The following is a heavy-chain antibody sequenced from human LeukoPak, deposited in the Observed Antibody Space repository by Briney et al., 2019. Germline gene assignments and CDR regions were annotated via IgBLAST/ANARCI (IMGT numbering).Heavy chain of an antibody. CDR1: GGSISSYY. J-gene: IGHJ6*03. CDR2: IFPSRSA. Sequence: PSETLSLTCTVSGGSISSYYWSWIRQSPVKGLEWLGYIFPSRSAFYNPSLESRVTISLDTSENQFSLRLSSVTAADTAVYYCARRNHYFYYMDVWGKGTTVTVSS. V-gene: IGHV4-4*09. D-gene: IGHD1-14*01. CDR3: ARRNHYFYYMDV.